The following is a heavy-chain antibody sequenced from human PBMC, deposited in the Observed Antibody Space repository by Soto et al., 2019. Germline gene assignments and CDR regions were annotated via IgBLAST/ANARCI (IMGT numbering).Heavy chain of an antibody. Sequence: LSLTFSVSGXSISSYYWSWIRQPAGKGLEWIGRVYTSGTTNYNPSLKSRVTMSADMSKNQVSLNLTSVTAADTAVYYCARRRLFLGYGMDVWGQGTTVTVS. D-gene: IGHD3-3*01. CDR1: GXSISSYY. CDR3: ARRRLFLGYGMDV. V-gene: IGHV4-4*07. J-gene: IGHJ6*02. CDR2: VYTSGTT.